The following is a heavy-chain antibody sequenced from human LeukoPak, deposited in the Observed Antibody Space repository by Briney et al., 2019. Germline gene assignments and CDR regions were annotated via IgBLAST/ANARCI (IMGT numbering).Heavy chain of an antibody. J-gene: IGHJ1*01. CDR2: ISAYNGYT. D-gene: IGHD4-11*01. CDR1: GYTFTNYG. Sequence: ASVKVSCKASGYTFTNYGVSWVRQAPGQGLEWMGWISAYNGYTNYAPKFQFRVTMTTDTSTSTAYMELRSLTSDDTAVYYCARDKAVTTEVTQYFQHWGQGTLVTVPS. V-gene: IGHV1-18*01. CDR3: ARDKAVTTEVTQYFQH.